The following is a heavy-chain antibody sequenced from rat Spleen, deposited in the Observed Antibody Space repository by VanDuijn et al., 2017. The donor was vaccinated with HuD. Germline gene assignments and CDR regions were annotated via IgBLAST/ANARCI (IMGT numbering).Heavy chain of an antibody. Sequence: QVQLKESGPGLVQPSQTLSLTCPVSGFSLTSYHVSWVRQSPGKSLVWMGTIWTGGSTNYNSAVQSRLSISRDTSKSQVFLKMNSLQPEDTGTYYCARHVFTTDYFTGYVMDTWGQGVSVTVSS. CDR3: ARHVFTTDYFTGYVMDT. CDR1: GFSLTSYH. V-gene: IGHV2-72*01. D-gene: IGHD1-6*01. J-gene: IGHJ4*01. CDR2: IWTGGST.